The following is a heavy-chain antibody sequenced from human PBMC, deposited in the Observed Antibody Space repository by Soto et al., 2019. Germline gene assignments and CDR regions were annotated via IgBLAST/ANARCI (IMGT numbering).Heavy chain of an antibody. CDR2: MNPNNGNT. CDR3: ARGPRNWGVDY. J-gene: IGHJ4*02. V-gene: IGHV1-8*01. CDR1: AYTFTSYD. Sequence: ASVKGSCEAAAYTFTSYDINWVRQATGQDFEWMGWMNPNNGNTAYAQKFQGRVTMTRDTSKSTAFMELSSLTSEDTAVYYCARGPRNWGVDYWGQGTLVTVSS. D-gene: IGHD7-27*01.